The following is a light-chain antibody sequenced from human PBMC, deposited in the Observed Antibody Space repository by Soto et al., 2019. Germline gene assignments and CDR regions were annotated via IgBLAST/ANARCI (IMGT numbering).Light chain of an antibody. CDR2: RDN. CDR3: QVRDSSSWV. Sequence: SYELTQPLSVSVALGQTARITCGGNNIGNKNVHWYQQKSGQAPVLVIYRDNNRPSGIPERFSGSNSGNTATLTISRAQAGDEADYYCQVRDSSSWVFGGGTKVTVL. J-gene: IGLJ3*02. V-gene: IGLV3-9*01. CDR1: NIGNKN.